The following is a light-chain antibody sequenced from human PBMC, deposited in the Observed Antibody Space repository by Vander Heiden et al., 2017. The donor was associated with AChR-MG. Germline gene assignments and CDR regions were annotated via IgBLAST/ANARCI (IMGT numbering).Light chain of an antibody. CDR3: QQYNSYPYT. Sequence: IPITPSPSTLSASVVDRVTVTCRASQRISSWLAWYQQKPGKAPKLLIYKASSLESGVPSRFSGSGSGTEFTLTISSLQPDDFATYYCQQYNSYPYTFGQGTKLEIK. CDR1: QRISSW. J-gene: IGKJ2*01. V-gene: IGKV1-5*03. CDR2: KAS.